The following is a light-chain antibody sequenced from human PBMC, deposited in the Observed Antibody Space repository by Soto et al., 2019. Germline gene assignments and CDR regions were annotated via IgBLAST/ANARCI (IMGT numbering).Light chain of an antibody. CDR3: SSFAVSNSFV. J-gene: IGLJ1*01. V-gene: IGLV2-8*01. CDR2: EVN. Sequence: QSVLPQPPSASGSPGQSVTISCTGTSNDVGGYNYVSWYQQHPGKAPKLMIYEVNKRPSGVPDRFSGSKSGNTASLTVSGLQAEGEADYYCSSFAVSNSFVFGTGTKVTVL. CDR1: SNDVGGYNY.